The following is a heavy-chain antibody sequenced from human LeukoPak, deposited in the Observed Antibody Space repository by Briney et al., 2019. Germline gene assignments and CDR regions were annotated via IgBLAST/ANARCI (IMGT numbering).Heavy chain of an antibody. CDR1: GFTFSNAW. D-gene: IGHD2-2*01. J-gene: IGHJ4*02. CDR2: IKIKTDGWTT. CDR3: TTLPPYIGYCSSTSCYFRTFDY. Sequence: GGSLRLSCAASGFTFSNAWMRWVRQAPGKGLESVGRIKIKTDGWTTDYAAPVKGRFTISRDDSKNTLYLQMNSLKPEDTAVYYCTTLPPYIGYCSSTSCYFRTFDYWGQGTLVTVSS. V-gene: IGHV3-15*01.